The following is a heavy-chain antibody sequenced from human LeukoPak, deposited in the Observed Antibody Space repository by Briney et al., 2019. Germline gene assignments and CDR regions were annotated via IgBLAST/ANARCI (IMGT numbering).Heavy chain of an antibody. CDR1: GFTFSSYA. V-gene: IGHV3-21*04. CDR2: ISSSSSYI. CDR3: ARGGGLDV. J-gene: IGHJ6*02. Sequence: GGSLRLSCVVSGFTFSSYAMSWVRQAPGKGLEWVSSISSSSSYIYYADSVKGRFTISRDNAKNSLYLQMSNLRAEDTAVYFCARGGGLDVWGQGATVTVSS. D-gene: IGHD3-16*01.